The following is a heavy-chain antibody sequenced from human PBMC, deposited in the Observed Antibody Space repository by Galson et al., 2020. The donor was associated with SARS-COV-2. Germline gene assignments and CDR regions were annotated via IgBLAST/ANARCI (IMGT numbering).Heavy chain of an antibody. CDR3: AKVRGSGSSHFDY. Sequence: NSGGSLRLSCAASGFTFSSYSMNWVRQAPGKGLEWVSSISSSSSYIYYADSVKGRFTISRDNAKNSLYLQMNSLRAEDTAVYYCAKVRGSGSSHFDYWGQGTLVTVSS. CDR2: ISSSSSYI. V-gene: IGHV3-21*04. D-gene: IGHD3-10*01. CDR1: GFTFSSYS. J-gene: IGHJ4*02.